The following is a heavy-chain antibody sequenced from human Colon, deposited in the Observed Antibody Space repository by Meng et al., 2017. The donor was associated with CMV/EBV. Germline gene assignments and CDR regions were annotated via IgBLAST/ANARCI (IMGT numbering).Heavy chain of an antibody. V-gene: IGHV1-46*01. J-gene: IGHJ6*02. Sequence: ASVKVSCKADGYTFTNYYIHWVRQASGQRPEWMGIINPSGGGTSSAQNFQGRITVTRDTSTNTVYMELISLRFDDTAVYYCARSRDYHSYGMDVWGQGITVTVSS. CDR2: INPSGGGT. CDR3: ARSRDYHSYGMDV. CDR1: GYTFTNYY.